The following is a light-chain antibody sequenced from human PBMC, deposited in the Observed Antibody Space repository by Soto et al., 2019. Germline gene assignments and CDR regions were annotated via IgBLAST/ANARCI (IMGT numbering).Light chain of an antibody. CDR1: QSVLHSSNNKNY. CDR2: WAS. CDR3: QQSYTIPVT. V-gene: IGKV4-1*01. Sequence: DIVMTQSPDSLAVSLGERATINCKSSQSVLHSSNNKNYLTWYQQKPGQPPKLLIYWASTRESGVPDRFSDSGSGTDFALTISSLQAEDVAVYYCQQSYTIPVTFGGGTKVEI. J-gene: IGKJ4*02.